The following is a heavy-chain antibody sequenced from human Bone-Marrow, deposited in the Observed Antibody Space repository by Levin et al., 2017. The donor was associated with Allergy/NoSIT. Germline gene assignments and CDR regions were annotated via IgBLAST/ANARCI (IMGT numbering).Heavy chain of an antibody. CDR3: AKDEAAAGFYYYYGMDV. J-gene: IGHJ6*02. V-gene: IGHV3-30*18. D-gene: IGHD6-13*01. CDR1: GFIFSYYG. CDR2: ISYDGDKK. Sequence: PGGSLRLSCAASGFIFSYYGIHWVRQAPGKGLEWVAFISYDGDKKNYVDSVKGRFTISRDNSNNTLFLQMNSLRSEDTAVYYCAKDEAAAGFYYYYGMDVWGQGTTVTVSS.